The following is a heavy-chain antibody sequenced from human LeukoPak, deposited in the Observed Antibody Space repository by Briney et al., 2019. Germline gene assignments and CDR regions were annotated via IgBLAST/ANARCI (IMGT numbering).Heavy chain of an antibody. CDR1: GGSISSSTYY. CDR3: AILGTGSS. J-gene: IGHJ5*02. V-gene: IGHV4-39*01. D-gene: IGHD3-10*01. CDR2: IYYRGST. Sequence: SETLSLTCTVSGGSISSSTYYWGWIRQPPGRGLEWIGTIYYRGSTYYNPSLKSRVTISVDTSNDQFSLRLSSVTAADTAVYYCAILGTGSSWGQGALVTVSS.